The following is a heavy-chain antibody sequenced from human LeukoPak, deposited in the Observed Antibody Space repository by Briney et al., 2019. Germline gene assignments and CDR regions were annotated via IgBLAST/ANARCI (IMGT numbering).Heavy chain of an antibody. Sequence: GGSLRLSCVASGFSFGSYWMAWVRQAPGKGLEWVATIKYDGSEKYYVDSVKGRFTISRDNAKNSLFMQMNSLRTGDTAVYYCAIDQNNVFDHWGQGTLVTVSS. CDR3: AIDQNNVFDH. CDR2: IKYDGSEK. J-gene: IGHJ4*02. V-gene: IGHV3-7*05. CDR1: GFSFGSYW. D-gene: IGHD2-8*01.